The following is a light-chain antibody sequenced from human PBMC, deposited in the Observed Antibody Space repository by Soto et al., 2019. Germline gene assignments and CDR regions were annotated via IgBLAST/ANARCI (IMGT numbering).Light chain of an antibody. V-gene: IGKV3-15*01. J-gene: IGKJ4*01. CDR2: DTS. CDR3: QRYNNWPLT. CDR1: QGIGAT. Sequence: EVVMTQSPATLSVSPGEGATLSCRASQGIGATLAWYQHKPGQTPRLLIYDTSTRATGVPARFSGSRSGKEFTLTINSRQSEDFAVYYCQRYNNWPLTFGGGTKVESK.